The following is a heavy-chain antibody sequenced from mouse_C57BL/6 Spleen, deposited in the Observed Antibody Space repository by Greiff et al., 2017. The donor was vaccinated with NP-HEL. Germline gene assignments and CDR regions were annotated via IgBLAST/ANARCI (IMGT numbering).Heavy chain of an antibody. Sequence: VQLQQPGAELVKPGASVKLSCKASGYTFTSYWMQWVKQRPGQGLEWIGEIDPSDSYTNYNQKFKGKATLTVDTSSSTAYMQLSSLTSEDSAVYYCAIYDGYSDYWGQGTTLTVSS. CDR1: GYTFTSYW. CDR2: IDPSDSYT. J-gene: IGHJ2*01. D-gene: IGHD2-3*01. V-gene: IGHV1-50*01. CDR3: AIYDGYSDY.